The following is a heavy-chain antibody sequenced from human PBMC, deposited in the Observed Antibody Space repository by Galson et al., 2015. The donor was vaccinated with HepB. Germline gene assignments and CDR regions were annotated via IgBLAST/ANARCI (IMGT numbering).Heavy chain of an antibody. CDR1: GYSFTSYW. D-gene: IGHD2-2*01. CDR2: IDPSDSYT. J-gene: IGHJ4*02. CDR3: ARLPLGRCSSTSCYSASLN. V-gene: IGHV5-10-1*01. Sequence: QSGAEVKKPGESLRISCKGSGYSFTSYWISWVRQMPGKGLEWMGRIDPSDSYTNYSPSFQGHVTISADKSISTAYLQWSSLKASDTAMYYCARLPLGRCSSTSCYSASLNWGQGTLVTVSS.